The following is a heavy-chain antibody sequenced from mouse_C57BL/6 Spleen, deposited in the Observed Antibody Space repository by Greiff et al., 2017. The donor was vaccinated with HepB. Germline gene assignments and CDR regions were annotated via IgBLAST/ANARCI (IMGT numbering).Heavy chain of an antibody. D-gene: IGHD2-4*01. CDR1: GFTFNTYA. Sequence: EVKLMESGGGLVQPKGSLKLSCAASGFTFNTYAMHWVRQAPGKGLEWVARIRSKSSNYATYYADSVKDRFTISRDDSPSMLYLQMNNLKSEDTARYYCVGDHRVYDYEGWFAYWGQGTLVTVSA. V-gene: IGHV10-3*01. CDR2: IRSKSSNYAT. CDR3: VGDHRVYDYEGWFAY. J-gene: IGHJ3*01.